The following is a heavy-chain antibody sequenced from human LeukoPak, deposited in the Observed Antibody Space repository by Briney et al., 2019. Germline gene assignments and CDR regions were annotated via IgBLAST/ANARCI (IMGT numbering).Heavy chain of an antibody. D-gene: IGHD7-27*01. V-gene: IGHV3-21*01. J-gene: IGHJ4*02. Sequence: GSLRLSCAASGFTFSSYSMNWVRQAPGKGLEWVSSISSSSYIYYADSVKGRFNISRDNAKNSLYLQMNSLRAEDTAVYYCARSWLTGDCGYWGQGTLVTVSS. CDR2: ISSSSYI. CDR3: ARSWLTGDCGY. CDR1: GFTFSSYS.